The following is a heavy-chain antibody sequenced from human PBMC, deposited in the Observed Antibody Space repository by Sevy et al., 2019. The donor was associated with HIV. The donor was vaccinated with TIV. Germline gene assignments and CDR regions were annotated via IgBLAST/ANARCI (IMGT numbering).Heavy chain of an antibody. V-gene: IGHV3-15*01. CDR3: TAGVGASDFDY. D-gene: IGHD1-26*01. CDR1: GFTFSPYS. CDR2: IKSKTEGATR. Sequence: GGSLRLSCTASGFTFSPYSMNWIRQAPGKGLEWVGRIKSKTEGATRDFAAPVKGRLLISRDDSRNTVYLQMNSLKTEDTAVYYCTAGVGASDFDYWGQGTLVTVSS. J-gene: IGHJ4*02.